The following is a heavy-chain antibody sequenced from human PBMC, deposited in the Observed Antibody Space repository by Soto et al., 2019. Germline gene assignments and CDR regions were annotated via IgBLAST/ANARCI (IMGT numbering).Heavy chain of an antibody. CDR1: GYTFTSYG. J-gene: IGHJ3*02. CDR2: ISAYNGNT. D-gene: IGHD3-10*01. CDR3: ARLTVRGVIITLRGYALAI. Sequence: ASVKVSCKASGYTFTSYGISWVRQAPGQGLEWMGWISAYNGNTNYAQKLQGRVTMATDTSTSTAYMELRSLRSDDTAVYYCARLTVRGVIITLRGYALAIWGQGTMVTV. V-gene: IGHV1-18*01.